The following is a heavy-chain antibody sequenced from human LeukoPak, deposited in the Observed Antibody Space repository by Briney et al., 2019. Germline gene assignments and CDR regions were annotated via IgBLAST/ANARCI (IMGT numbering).Heavy chain of an antibody. J-gene: IGHJ6*03. CDR2: IGTASDT. CDR1: GFTFSSFD. V-gene: IGHV3-13*01. Sequence: GGSLRLSCAASGFTFSSFDMHWVRQPTGQGLEWVSTIGTASDTYYPGSVEGRFTLSRDNATNSLYLLMISLTAGDTAVYYCARGPTRGKYYYMDVWGKGTTVTVSS. CDR3: ARGPTRGKYYYMDV. D-gene: IGHD1-1*01.